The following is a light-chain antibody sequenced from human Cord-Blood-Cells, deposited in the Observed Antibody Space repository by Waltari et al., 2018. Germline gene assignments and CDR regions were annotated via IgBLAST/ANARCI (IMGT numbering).Light chain of an antibody. CDR3: SSYTSSSTWV. Sequence: QSALTQPASVSGSPGQSITISCTGTSSDVGGYNYVSWYQQHPGKAPKLMIYDVSNRRAGVSNRVSGAKSGNTASLTISGLQAEDEADYYCSSYTSSSTWVFGGGTKLPVL. J-gene: IGLJ3*02. CDR2: DVS. CDR1: SSDVGGYNY. V-gene: IGLV2-14*01.